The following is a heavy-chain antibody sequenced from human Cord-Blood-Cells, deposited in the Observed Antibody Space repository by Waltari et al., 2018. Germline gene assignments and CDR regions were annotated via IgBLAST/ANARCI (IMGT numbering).Heavy chain of an antibody. D-gene: IGHD3-10*01. CDR2: IIPIFGTA. CDR1: GGTFSRYA. J-gene: IGHJ3*02. V-gene: IGHV1-69*06. Sequence: VPLVQSGAELKKPGHPVNVSCRASGGTFSRYAISWGGQAPGQGLEWMGGIIPIFGTANYAQKFQGRVTITADKSTSTAYMELSSLRSEDTAVYYCARDQWGVPLGIWGQGTMVTVSS. CDR3: ARDQWGVPLGI.